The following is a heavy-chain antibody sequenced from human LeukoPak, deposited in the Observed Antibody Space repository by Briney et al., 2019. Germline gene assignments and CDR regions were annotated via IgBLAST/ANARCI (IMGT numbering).Heavy chain of an antibody. D-gene: IGHD3-10*01. CDR1: GFTFSDVW. V-gene: IGHV3-15*01. CDR3: TTEELQWFGESSSP. CDR2: IKSKADGGTT. J-gene: IGHJ5*02. Sequence: GGSLRLSCAASGFTFSDVWMSWVRQAPGKGLEWVGQIKSKADGGTTEYAAPVKGRFNISRDDSKNTLYLQMNSLKNEDTAVYYCTTEELQWFGESSSPWGQGTLVTVSS.